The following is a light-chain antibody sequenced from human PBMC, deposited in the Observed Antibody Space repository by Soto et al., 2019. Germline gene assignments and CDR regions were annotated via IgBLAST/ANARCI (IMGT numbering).Light chain of an antibody. Sequence: DIQMTQSPSTLSASIGDRVTITCRASQNISNWLAWYQQKPGKAPKLLIYKASSLEGGVPSRFSGSDSGTEFTLTISSLPPDDFATYYCQHYDGFPWTFGQGTKVEIK. CDR3: QHYDGFPWT. CDR2: KAS. V-gene: IGKV1-5*03. J-gene: IGKJ1*01. CDR1: QNISNW.